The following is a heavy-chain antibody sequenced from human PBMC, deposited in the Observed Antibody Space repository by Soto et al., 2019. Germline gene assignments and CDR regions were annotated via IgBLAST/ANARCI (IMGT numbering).Heavy chain of an antibody. CDR3: ATLMDYAYYFDY. Sequence: QLQLQESGPGLVKPSETLSLTCTVSGGSISSSNYYWGWIRQPPGKGLEWIGSIYYSGSTYYNPSLKSRVTISVDASRNQFSLKLSSVTAADTAVYYCATLMDYAYYFDYWGQGTLVTVSS. D-gene: IGHD4-17*01. J-gene: IGHJ4*02. V-gene: IGHV4-39*01. CDR1: GGSISSSNYY. CDR2: IYYSGST.